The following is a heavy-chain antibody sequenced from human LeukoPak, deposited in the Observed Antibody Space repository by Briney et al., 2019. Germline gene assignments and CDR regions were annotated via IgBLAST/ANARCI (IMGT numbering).Heavy chain of an antibody. J-gene: IGHJ4*02. D-gene: IGHD1-26*01. CDR2: IYTSGST. CDR1: DGSISSGSYY. V-gene: IGHV4-61*02. CDR3: ARVRVGATTTFDY. Sequence: SETLSLTCTVSDGSISSGSYYWSWIRQPAGKGLEWIGRIYTSGSTNYNPSLKSRVTISVDTSKNQFSLKLSSVTAADTAVYYYARVRVGATTTFDYWGQGTLVTVSS.